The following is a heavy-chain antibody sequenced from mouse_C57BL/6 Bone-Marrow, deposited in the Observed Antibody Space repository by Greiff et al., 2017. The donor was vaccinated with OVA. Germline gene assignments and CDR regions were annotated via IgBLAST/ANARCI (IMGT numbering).Heavy chain of an antibody. CDR3: ARDGDGYYDYY. D-gene: IGHD2-3*01. CDR2: IDPSDSYT. Sequence: QVQLQQPGAELVKPGASVKLSCKASGYTFTSYWMQWVKQRPGQGLEWIGEIDPSDSYTNYTQKFKGKATLTVDTSSSTAYMQLSSLTSEDSAVYYCARDGDGYYDYYWGQGTTLTVSS. CDR1: GYTFTSYW. V-gene: IGHV1-50*01. J-gene: IGHJ2*01.